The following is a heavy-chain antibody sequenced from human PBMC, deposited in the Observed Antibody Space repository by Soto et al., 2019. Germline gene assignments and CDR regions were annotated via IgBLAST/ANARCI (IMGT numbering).Heavy chain of an antibody. V-gene: IGHV3-21*01. Sequence: PVGSLRRSCAASGFTFRNYEMIWVRQAPGKGLEWVASISGSGSYIYYADSVRGRFTISRDNANKSLFLEMNALRAEDSAVYFCARDLRGQYGPWGQRTVVTVSS. D-gene: IGHD4-17*01. J-gene: IGHJ4*03. CDR2: ISGSGSYI. CDR3: ARDLRGQYGP. CDR1: GFTFRNYE.